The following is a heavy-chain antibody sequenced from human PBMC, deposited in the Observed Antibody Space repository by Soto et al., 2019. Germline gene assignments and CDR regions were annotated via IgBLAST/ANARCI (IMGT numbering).Heavy chain of an antibody. V-gene: IGHV3-33*01. CDR1: GFTFSSYG. Sequence: QVQLVESGGGVVQSGRSLRLSCAASGFTFSSYGMHWVRQAPGKGLEWVAVIWYDGSNKYYADSVKGRFTISRDNSKNTLYLQMNSLRAEDTGVYYCASGEGYYYYYIDVWGKGTTVTVSS. CDR3: ASGEGYYYYYIDV. J-gene: IGHJ6*03. CDR2: IWYDGSNK.